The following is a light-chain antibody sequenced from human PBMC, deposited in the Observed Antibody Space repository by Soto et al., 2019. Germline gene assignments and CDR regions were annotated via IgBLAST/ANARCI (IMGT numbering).Light chain of an antibody. CDR3: QQYEQCPPWT. Sequence: EIVMTQSPATLSVSPGERATLSCRARRGVGTNLAWYRHRPGQAPRLLIYDASTRAPGIPGRFSGSGSGTDFTLTISSLQSADFAVYYCQQYEQCPPWTFGQGTKVDIK. V-gene: IGKV3D-15*01. CDR2: DAS. J-gene: IGKJ1*01. CDR1: RGVGTN.